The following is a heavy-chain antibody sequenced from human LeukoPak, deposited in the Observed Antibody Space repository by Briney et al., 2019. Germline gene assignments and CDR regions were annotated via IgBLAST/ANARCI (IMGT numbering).Heavy chain of an antibody. D-gene: IGHD1-1*01. Sequence: GGSLRLSCAASGFTFSSYAMSWVRKAPGKGLEWVSAISGSGGSTYYADSVKSRFTISRDNSKNTLYLQMNSLRAEDTAVYYCAKDHNWNDRNDAFDIWGQGTMVTVSS. V-gene: IGHV3-23*01. CDR1: GFTFSSYA. J-gene: IGHJ3*02. CDR3: AKDHNWNDRNDAFDI. CDR2: ISGSGGST.